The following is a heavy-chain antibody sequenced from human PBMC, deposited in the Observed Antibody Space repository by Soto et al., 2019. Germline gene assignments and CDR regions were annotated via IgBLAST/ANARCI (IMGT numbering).Heavy chain of an antibody. J-gene: IGHJ4*02. CDR2: ISWNSGSI. Sequence: EVQLVESGGGLVQPGRSLRLSCAASGFTFDDYAMHWVRQAPGKGLEWVSGISWNSGSIGYADSVKGRFTISRDNAKNSLYLQMNSLRAEDTALYYCAKVGRTGSSSDFYYWGQGTLVTVSS. V-gene: IGHV3-9*01. CDR1: GFTFDDYA. D-gene: IGHD6-6*01. CDR3: AKVGRTGSSSDFYY.